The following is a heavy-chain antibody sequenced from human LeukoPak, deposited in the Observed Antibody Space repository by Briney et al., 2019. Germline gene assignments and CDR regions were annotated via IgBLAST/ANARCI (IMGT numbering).Heavy chain of an antibody. V-gene: IGHV3-66*01. D-gene: IGHD2-21*01. CDR1: GFTVSSNY. CDR3: AKGGDGDYFDY. CDR2: IYSGGTT. Sequence: GGSLRLSCAASGFTVSSNYISWVRQAPGKGLEWVSVIYSGGTTYYADSVKGRFTVSRDNSRNTLYLQTNSLRAKDTAVYYCAKGGDGDYFDYWGQGTLVTVSS. J-gene: IGHJ4*02.